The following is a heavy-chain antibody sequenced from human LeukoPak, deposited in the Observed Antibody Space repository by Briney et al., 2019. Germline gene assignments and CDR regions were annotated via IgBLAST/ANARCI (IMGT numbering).Heavy chain of an antibody. Sequence: GGSLRLSCTASGFIFRNYAMSWVRQAPGKGLEWVSTISGAGDNTNNADSVTGRFTISRDNSKDTLYLQMNSLRAEDTAVYYCAKDYSVSNWCFDLWGRGTLVTVSS. V-gene: IGHV3-23*01. J-gene: IGHJ2*01. CDR1: GFIFRNYA. CDR3: AKDYSVSNWCFDL. CDR2: ISGAGDNT. D-gene: IGHD5/OR15-5a*01.